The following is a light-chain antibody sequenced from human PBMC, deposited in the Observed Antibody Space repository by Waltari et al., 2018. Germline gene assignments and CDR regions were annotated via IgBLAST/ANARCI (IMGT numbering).Light chain of an antibody. CDR3: QQLHRYPMT. CDR2: AAS. CDR1: QGINTF. V-gene: IGKV1-9*01. Sequence: IQLTQSPSSMSAFVGDRVDITCRASQGINTFLAWYQQKPGKAPKLLIYAASTSQSGVPSRFSGSGSGTDFTLTISSLQPEDFATYYCQQLHRYPMTFGRGTKVEIK. J-gene: IGKJ1*01.